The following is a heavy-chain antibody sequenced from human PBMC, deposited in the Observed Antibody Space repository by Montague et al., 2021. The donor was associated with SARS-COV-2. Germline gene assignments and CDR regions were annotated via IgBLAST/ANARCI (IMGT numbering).Heavy chain of an antibody. J-gene: IGHJ4*02. V-gene: IGHV6-1*01. CDR1: GDSVSSNSVA. D-gene: IGHD6-19*01. CDR2: TYYRSEWYS. CDR3: VRYSGWFYFDF. Sequence: CAISGDSVSSNSVARSWIRQSPSRGLEWLGRTYYRSEWYSDYAPSVRGRLTVNPDASKNEFSLELNYVTPEDTAVYCCVRYSGWFYFDFWGQGTLVTVSS.